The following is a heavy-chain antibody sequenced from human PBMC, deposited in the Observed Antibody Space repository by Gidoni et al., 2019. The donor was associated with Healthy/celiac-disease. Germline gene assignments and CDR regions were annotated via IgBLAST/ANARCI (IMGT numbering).Heavy chain of an antibody. Sequence: QVQLQESVPGLVKPSDTLSLPCTVSGGSISSYYWSWIRQPPGKGLEWIGYIYYSGSTNYNPSLKSRVTISVDTSKNQFSLKLSSVTAADTAVYYCASMPLRSSWTFDYWGQGTLVTVSS. CDR1: GGSISSYY. CDR2: IYYSGST. J-gene: IGHJ4*02. V-gene: IGHV4-59*07. D-gene: IGHD6-13*01. CDR3: ASMPLRSSWTFDY.